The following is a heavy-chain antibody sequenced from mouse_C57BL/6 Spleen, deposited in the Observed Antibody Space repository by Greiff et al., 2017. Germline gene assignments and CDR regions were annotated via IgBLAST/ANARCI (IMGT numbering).Heavy chain of an antibody. CDR2: IDPSDSYT. CDR1: GYTFTSYW. J-gene: IGHJ2*01. V-gene: IGHV1-50*01. D-gene: IGHD1-1*01. CDR3: ARSLLLRPLDY. Sequence: QVQLQQPGAELVKPGASVKLSCKASGYTFTSYWMQWVKQRPGQGLEWIGEIDPSDSYTNYNQKFKGKATLTVDTSSSTAYMQLSSLTSEDSAVYYWARSLLLRPLDYWGQGTTLTVSS.